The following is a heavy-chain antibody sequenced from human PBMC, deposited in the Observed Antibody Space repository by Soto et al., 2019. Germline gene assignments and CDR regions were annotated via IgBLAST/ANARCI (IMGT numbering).Heavy chain of an antibody. CDR2: IYYSGST. Sequence: SETLSLTGTVSGGSISSGDYYWSWIRQPPGKGLEWIGYIYYSGSTYYNPSLKSRVTISVDTSKDQFSLKLSSVTAADTAVYYCARYSSSSMVDWFDPWGQGTLVTVSS. V-gene: IGHV4-30-4*01. CDR1: GGSISSGDYY. CDR3: ARYSSSSMVDWFDP. J-gene: IGHJ5*02. D-gene: IGHD6-6*01.